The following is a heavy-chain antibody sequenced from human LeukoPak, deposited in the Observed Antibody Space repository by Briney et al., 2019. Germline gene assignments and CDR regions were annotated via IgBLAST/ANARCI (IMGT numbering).Heavy chain of an antibody. J-gene: IGHJ4*02. CDR3: ARVGYAGDFDY. CDR2: IYHSGST. Sequence: PSQTLSLTCAVSGGSISSGGYSWRWIRQPPGKGLEWIGYIYHSGSTYYNPSLKSRVTISVDRSKNQFSLKLSSVTAADTAVYYCARVGYAGDFDYWGQGTLVTVSS. D-gene: IGHD5-12*01. V-gene: IGHV4-30-2*01. CDR1: GGSISSGGYS.